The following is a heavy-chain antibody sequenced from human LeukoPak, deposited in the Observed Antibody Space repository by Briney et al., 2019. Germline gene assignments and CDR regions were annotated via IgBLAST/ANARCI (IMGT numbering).Heavy chain of an antibody. CDR1: GFTVSSNY. CDR2: IYSGGST. V-gene: IGHV3-53*01. J-gene: IGHJ4*02. D-gene: IGHD5-18*01. CDR3: ARVYSYGYFDY. Sequence: PGGSLRLSCVASGFTVSSNYMSWVRQAPGKGLEWVSVIYSGGSTYYADSVKGRFTISRDNSKNTLYLQMNSLRAEDTAVYYCARVYSYGYFDYWGQGTLVTVSS.